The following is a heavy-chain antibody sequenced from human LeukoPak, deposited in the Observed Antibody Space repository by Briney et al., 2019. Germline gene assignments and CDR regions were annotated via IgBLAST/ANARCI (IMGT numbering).Heavy chain of an antibody. J-gene: IGHJ3*02. Sequence: GGSLRLSCAASGFTFSSYAMHWVRQAPGKGLEWVAVISYDGSNKYYADSVKGRFTISRDNSKNTLYLQMNSLRAEDTAVYYCARGLYYYDSSGYYYVGSPELPDAFDIWGQGTMVTVSS. V-gene: IGHV3-30-3*01. D-gene: IGHD3-22*01. CDR3: ARGLYYYDSSGYYYVGSPELPDAFDI. CDR2: ISYDGSNK. CDR1: GFTFSSYA.